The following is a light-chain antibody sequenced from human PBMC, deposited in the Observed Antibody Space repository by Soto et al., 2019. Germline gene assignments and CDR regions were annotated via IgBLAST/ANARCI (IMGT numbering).Light chain of an antibody. CDR3: SSYTSSSTLPYV. CDR1: SSDVGGYNL. V-gene: IGLV2-14*01. CDR2: DVN. Sequence: QSVLTQPASVSGSPGQSITISCTGTSSDVGGYNLVSWYQQYPDKAPKLMIFDVNTPPSGVSNRFSGSKSGNTASLTISGLQAEDEADYYCSSYTSSSTLPYVFGTGTTVSVL. J-gene: IGLJ1*01.